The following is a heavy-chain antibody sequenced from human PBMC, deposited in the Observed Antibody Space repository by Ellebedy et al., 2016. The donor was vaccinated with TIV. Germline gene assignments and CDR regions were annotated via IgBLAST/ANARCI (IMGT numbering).Heavy chain of an antibody. V-gene: IGHV1-18*04. D-gene: IGHD3-10*01. CDR2: ISVYNGYT. CDR3: ASPPGVVAL. Sequence: AASVKVSCKASGYTFTSYGIAWVRQAPGQGLEWMGWISVYNGYTEYAQKFQGRVTMTTDTATTTAYMELRSLRSDDTAVYYCASPPGVVALWGQGTLVTVSS. CDR1: GYTFTSYG. J-gene: IGHJ4*02.